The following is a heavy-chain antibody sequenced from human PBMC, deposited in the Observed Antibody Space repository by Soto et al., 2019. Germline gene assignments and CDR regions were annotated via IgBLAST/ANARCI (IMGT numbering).Heavy chain of an antibody. CDR3: ARHRIEVVWRGFDY. J-gene: IGHJ4*02. Sequence: SDTLSPTCTLYYNSSTINNSYWDTPRQPPGKGLQWIGSSSYNGGTFYNPSLKGRVAISVDTSKKQSSLQVTSVTAADTAMYFCARHRIEVVWRGFDYWGQGSPVT. CDR2: SSYNGGT. CDR1: YNSSTINNSY. V-gene: IGHV4-39*01. D-gene: IGHD1-1*01.